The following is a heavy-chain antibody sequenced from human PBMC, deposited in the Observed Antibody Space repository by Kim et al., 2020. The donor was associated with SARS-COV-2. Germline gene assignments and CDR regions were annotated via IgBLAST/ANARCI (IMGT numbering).Heavy chain of an antibody. J-gene: IGHJ6*04. CDR2: INAGNGNT. V-gene: IGHV1-3*01. D-gene: IGHD2-2*01. CDR1: GYTFTSYA. Sequence: ASVKVSCKASGYTFTSYAMHWVRQAPGQRLEWMGWINAGNGNTKYSQKFQGRVTITRDTSASTAYMELSSLRSEDTAVYYCARDPYCSSTSCYERYGMDVWGKGTTVTVSS. CDR3: ARDPYCSSTSCYERYGMDV.